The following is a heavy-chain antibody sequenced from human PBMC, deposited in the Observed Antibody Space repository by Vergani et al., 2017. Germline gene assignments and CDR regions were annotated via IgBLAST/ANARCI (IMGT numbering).Heavy chain of an antibody. Sequence: QVQLHESGPGLVKPSQTLYLTFTVSGGSISSGVYYWGWTRQPPGKGLERIGYIYYSGSTYYNPSLKSRVTISVDTSKNQFSLKLSSVTAADTAVYYCARVGILWFGYAFDIWGQGTMVTVSS. CDR2: IYYSGST. V-gene: IGHV4-30-4*01. J-gene: IGHJ3*02. D-gene: IGHD3-10*01. CDR3: ARVGILWFGYAFDI. CDR1: GGSISSGVYY.